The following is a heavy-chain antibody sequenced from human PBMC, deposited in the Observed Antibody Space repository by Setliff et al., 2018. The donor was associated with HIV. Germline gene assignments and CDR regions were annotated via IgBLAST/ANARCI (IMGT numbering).Heavy chain of an antibody. CDR2: IYHSGST. V-gene: IGHV4-38-2*02. D-gene: IGHD3-22*01. CDR3: ARLLNYYGGDYFDY. CDR1: GYSISSGYY. Sequence: SETLSLTCTVSGYSISSGYYWGWIRQPPGKGLEWIGSIYHSGSTYYNPSLKSRVTISVDTSKNQFSLKLSSVTAADTAVYYCARLLNYYGGDYFDYWGQGSLVTVS. J-gene: IGHJ4*02.